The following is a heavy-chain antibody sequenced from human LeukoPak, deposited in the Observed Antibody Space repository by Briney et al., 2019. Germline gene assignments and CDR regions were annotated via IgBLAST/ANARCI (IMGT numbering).Heavy chain of an antibody. V-gene: IGHV3-30*04. J-gene: IGHJ4*02. D-gene: IGHD6-13*01. Sequence: PGGSLRLSCAASGFTFSSYTMHWVRQAPGKGLEWVAFIRYDGSNKYYADSVKGRFTISRDDAKNLLFLQMNSLRAEDTAVYYCARDIVAAGLFFDYWGQGTLVTVSS. CDR3: ARDIVAAGLFFDY. CDR1: GFTFSSYT. CDR2: IRYDGSNK.